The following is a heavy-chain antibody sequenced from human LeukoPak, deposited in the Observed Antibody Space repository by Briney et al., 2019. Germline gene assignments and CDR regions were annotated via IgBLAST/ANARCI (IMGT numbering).Heavy chain of an antibody. CDR2: ISGSGGST. D-gene: IGHD3-22*01. V-gene: IGHV3-23*01. Sequence: PGGSLRLSCAASGFTFSSYAMSWVRQAPGKGLEWVSAISGSGGSTYYADSVKGRFTISGDNSKNTLYLQMNSLRAEDTAVYYCAKDPARKVVVPPDYWGQGTLVTVSS. CDR3: AKDPARKVVVPPDY. CDR1: GFTFSSYA. J-gene: IGHJ4*02.